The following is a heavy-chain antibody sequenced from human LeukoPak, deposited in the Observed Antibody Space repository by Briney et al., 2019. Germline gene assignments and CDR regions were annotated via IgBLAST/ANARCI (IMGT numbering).Heavy chain of an antibody. Sequence: GGSLRLSCAASGFTFDDYAMHWVRQAPGKGLEWVSGISRNSGSIGYADSVKGRFTISRDNPKNTLYLQMGSLRAEDMAVYYCARADYDSGGYYADYWGQGTLVTVSS. CDR1: GFTFDDYA. CDR3: ARADYDSGGYYADY. V-gene: IGHV3-9*03. CDR2: ISRNSGSI. J-gene: IGHJ4*02. D-gene: IGHD3-22*01.